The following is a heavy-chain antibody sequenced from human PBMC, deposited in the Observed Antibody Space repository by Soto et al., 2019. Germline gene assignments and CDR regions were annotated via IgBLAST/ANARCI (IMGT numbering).Heavy chain of an antibody. CDR1: GFSLSTSGVG. V-gene: IGHV2-5*02. J-gene: IGHJ6*03. Sequence: QITLKESGPTLVKPTQTLTLTCTFSGFSLSTSGVGVGWIRQPPGKALEWLALIYWDDDKRYSPSLKSRLTITKDTSKNQVVLTMTNMDPVDTATYYCAHAYSSGWYGSSYMDVWGKGTTVTVSS. CDR3: AHAYSSGWYGSSYMDV. D-gene: IGHD6-19*01. CDR2: IYWDDDK.